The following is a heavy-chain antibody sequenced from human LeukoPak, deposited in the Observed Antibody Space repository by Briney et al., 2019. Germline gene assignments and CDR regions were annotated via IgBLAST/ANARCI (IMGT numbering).Heavy chain of an antibody. J-gene: IGHJ6*02. CDR1: GIILNSYA. CDR2: ISYDGSNK. Sequence: PGGSLRLSCAASGIILNSYAIHWVRQAPGKGLEWETVISYDGSNKYYADSVRGRFTISRDNSKNTLYLQMNSLRAEDTAVYYCAQGGSEIYYFYHGMDVWGRGTTVTVSS. V-gene: IGHV3-30*18. CDR3: AQGGSEIYYFYHGMDV. D-gene: IGHD3-10*01.